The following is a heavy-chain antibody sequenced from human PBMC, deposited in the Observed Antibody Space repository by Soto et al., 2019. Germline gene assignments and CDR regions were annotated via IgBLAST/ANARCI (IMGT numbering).Heavy chain of an antibody. V-gene: IGHV4-4*07. CDR2: IYASGST. D-gene: IGHD1-1*01. CDR1: GVSISPYY. Sequence: XETLSLTCSVSGVSISPYYWSWIRQPAGKGLEWIGRIYASGSTNYNPSLKSRVTMSVATSKNQFSLKLTSVTAADTATYYCARGGMVIIPTATAFDHWGQGTLVTVS. CDR3: ARGGMVIIPTATAFDH. J-gene: IGHJ4*02.